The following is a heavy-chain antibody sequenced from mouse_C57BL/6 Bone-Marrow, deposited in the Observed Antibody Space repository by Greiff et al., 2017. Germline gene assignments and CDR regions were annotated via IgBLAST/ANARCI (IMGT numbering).Heavy chain of an antibody. CDR1: GFTFSSYA. Sequence: EVQLVESGGGLVKPGGSLKLSCAASGFTFSSYAMSWVRQTPEKRLEWVATISDGGSYTYYPDNVKGRFTISRDNAKNNLYLQMSHLKSEDTAMYYCAREGRYDYDEDFDYWGQGTTLTVSS. CDR3: AREGRYDYDEDFDY. V-gene: IGHV5-4*01. CDR2: ISDGGSYT. D-gene: IGHD2-4*01. J-gene: IGHJ2*01.